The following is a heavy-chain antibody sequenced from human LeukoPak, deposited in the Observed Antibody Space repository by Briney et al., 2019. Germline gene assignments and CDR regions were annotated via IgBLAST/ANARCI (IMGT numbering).Heavy chain of an antibody. CDR2: IISDSRYI. D-gene: IGHD6-13*01. Sequence: GGSLRLSCAASGFTFSDYSLNWVRQAPGKGLEWVSCIISDSRYIYYADSLKGRSTISRDNAQNSLYLHMNNLRAEDTAVYYCARGPFSSSWSEFDYWGQGTLVTVSS. CDR1: GFTFSDYS. J-gene: IGHJ4*02. CDR3: ARGPFSSSWSEFDY. V-gene: IGHV3-21*06.